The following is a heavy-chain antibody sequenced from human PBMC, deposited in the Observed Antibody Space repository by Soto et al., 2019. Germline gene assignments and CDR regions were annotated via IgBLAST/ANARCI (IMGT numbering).Heavy chain of an antibody. J-gene: IGHJ4*02. CDR1: GGSFSGYY. V-gene: IGHV4-34*01. CDR2: INHSGST. CDR3: ARDANDSSGYYYDY. D-gene: IGHD3-22*01. Sequence: QVQLQQWGAGLLKPSETLSLTCAVYGGSFSGYYWSWIRQPPGKWLEWIGEINHSGSTNYNPSLKSRVTISVDTSKNQFSLKLRSVTAADTAVYYCARDANDSSGYYYDYWGQGTLVTVSS.